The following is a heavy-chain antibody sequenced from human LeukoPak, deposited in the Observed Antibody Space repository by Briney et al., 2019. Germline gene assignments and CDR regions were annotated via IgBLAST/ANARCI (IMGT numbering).Heavy chain of an antibody. CDR2: ISGSGGNA. D-gene: IGHD4-17*01. CDR3: AKDRYGYYGMDV. J-gene: IGHJ6*02. V-gene: IGHV3-23*01. CDR1: GFTFSSYA. Sequence: GGSLRLSCAASGFTFSSYAMSWVRQAPGKGLEWVSAISGSGGNAYYADSVKGRLTISRDNSKNTLYLQMNSLRAEDTAVYYCAKDRYGYYGMDVWGQGTTVTVSS.